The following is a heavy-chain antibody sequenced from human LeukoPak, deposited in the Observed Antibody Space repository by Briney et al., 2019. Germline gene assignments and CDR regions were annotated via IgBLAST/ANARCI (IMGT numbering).Heavy chain of an antibody. Sequence: SETLSLTCTVSGGSISSSSYYWGWIRQPPGKGLEWIGSIYYSGSTYYNPSLKSRVTISVDTSKNQFSLKLSSVTAADTAVYYCATSVAGLRYFDYWGQGTLVTVSS. V-gene: IGHV4-39*01. J-gene: IGHJ4*02. CDR2: IYYSGST. CDR1: GGSISSSSYY. D-gene: IGHD6-19*01. CDR3: ATSVAGLRYFDY.